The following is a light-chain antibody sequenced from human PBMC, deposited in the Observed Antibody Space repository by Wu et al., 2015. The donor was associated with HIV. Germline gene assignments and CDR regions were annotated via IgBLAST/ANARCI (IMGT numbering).Light chain of an antibody. Sequence: EVVLAQSPGTLSLSPGDRATLSCRSSETVTSSYLAWYQHKPGQAPRLLIYGATSRAIGIPDRFSGSGSEKDFTLTISRVEPEDFAVYYCQQYSHSPRTFAKGPRW. V-gene: IGKV3-20*01. J-gene: IGKJ1*01. CDR2: GAT. CDR1: ETVTSSY. CDR3: QQYSHSPRT.